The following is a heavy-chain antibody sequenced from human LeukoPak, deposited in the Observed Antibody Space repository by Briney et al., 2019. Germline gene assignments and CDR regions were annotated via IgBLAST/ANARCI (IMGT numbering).Heavy chain of an antibody. CDR1: GFIFSNYG. Sequence: GGSLRLSCAASGFIFSNYGMHWVRQAPGKGLEWVALIWYDGRNKYYVDSVKGRFTISRDNSKNTLYLQMNSLTAEDTAVYYCAEGGYDYGEGDYWGQGTLVTVSS. CDR3: AEGGYDYGEGDY. CDR2: IWYDGRNK. J-gene: IGHJ4*02. D-gene: IGHD4-17*01. V-gene: IGHV3-33*01.